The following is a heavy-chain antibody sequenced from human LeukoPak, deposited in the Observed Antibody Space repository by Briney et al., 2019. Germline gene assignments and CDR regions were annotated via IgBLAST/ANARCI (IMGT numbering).Heavy chain of an antibody. CDR2: ISSSGSDT. V-gene: IGHV3-11*05. CDR3: ARDLAYGYEEFDY. CDR1: GFTFSDYF. D-gene: IGHD5-18*01. Sequence: GGSLRLSCAASGFTFSDYFMNWVRQAPGKGLEWVSYISSSGSDTTYADSVRGRLTVSRDNAMNSLYLQMNSLRAEDTAVYYCARDLAYGYEEFDYWGQGTLVTVSS. J-gene: IGHJ4*02.